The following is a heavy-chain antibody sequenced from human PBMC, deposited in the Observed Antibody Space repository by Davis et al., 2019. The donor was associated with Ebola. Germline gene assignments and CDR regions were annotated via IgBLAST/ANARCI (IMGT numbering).Heavy chain of an antibody. D-gene: IGHD3-10*01. CDR2: IKQDGSEK. V-gene: IGHV3-7*03. J-gene: IGHJ4*02. CDR1: GFTFNKYA. Sequence: GESLKISCAASGFTFNKYAVDWVRQAPGTGLEWVANIKQDGSEKYYVDSVKGRFTISRDNARNSLYLQMNSLRAEDTAVYYCAKGTQWFGELLDYWGQGTLVTVSS. CDR3: AKGTQWFGELLDY.